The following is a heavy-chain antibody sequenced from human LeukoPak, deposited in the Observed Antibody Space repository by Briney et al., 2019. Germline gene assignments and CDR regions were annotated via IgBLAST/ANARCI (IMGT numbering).Heavy chain of an antibody. J-gene: IGHJ4*02. Sequence: GGSLRLSCAASGFTFSSYGIHWVRQAPGKGLEWVAVISHDGNNKYYVDSVKGRFTISRDNSKNTLYLQMNSLRAEDTAVYYCAKDLKAAAGPFDYWGQGTLVTVSS. CDR2: ISHDGNNK. V-gene: IGHV3-30*18. CDR1: GFTFSSYG. D-gene: IGHD6-13*01. CDR3: AKDLKAAAGPFDY.